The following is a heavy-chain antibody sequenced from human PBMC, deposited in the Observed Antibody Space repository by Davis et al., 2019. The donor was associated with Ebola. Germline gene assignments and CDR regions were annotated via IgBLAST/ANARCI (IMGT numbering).Heavy chain of an antibody. J-gene: IGHJ4*02. CDR2: ISYDGSRR. CDR1: GFTVSSNY. V-gene: IGHV3-30*03. CDR3: ARDKVYTNYGSRFDF. Sequence: GESLKISCAASGFTVSSNYMSWVRQAPGKGLEWVAVISYDGSRRYYADSVKGRFTISRDNSKNTMYLQMNSLRAEDTAVYSCARDKVYTNYGSRFDFWGQGTLVAVSS. D-gene: IGHD4-11*01.